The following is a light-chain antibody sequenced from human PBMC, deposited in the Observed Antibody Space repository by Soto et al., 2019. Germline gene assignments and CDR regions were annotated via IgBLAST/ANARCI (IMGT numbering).Light chain of an antibody. J-gene: IGLJ3*02. Sequence: QSVLTQPPSASGTPGQRVTISCSGSSSNIGSNTVNWYQQLPGTAPKLLIYSNNQRPSGVPDRFSGSKSGTSASLAISGLQSEDEADYYCEAWDDSLKGPNGGFGGGTKVTVL. V-gene: IGLV1-44*01. CDR2: SNN. CDR3: EAWDDSLKGPNGG. CDR1: SSNIGSNT.